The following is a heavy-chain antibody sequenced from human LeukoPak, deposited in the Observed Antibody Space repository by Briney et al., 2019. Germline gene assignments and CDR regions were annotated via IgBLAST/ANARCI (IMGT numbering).Heavy chain of an antibody. J-gene: IGHJ5*02. CDR2: IYYSGST. D-gene: IGHD3-9*01. Sequence: SETLSLTCTVSGGSIYSYSWTWIRQPPGKGLEWIGYIYYSGSTYYNPSLKSRVTISVDTSKNQFSLKLSSVTAADTAVYYCATRDYDILTGYRFDPWGQGTLVTVSS. CDR3: ATRDYDILTGYRFDP. V-gene: IGHV4-59*04. CDR1: GGSIYSYS.